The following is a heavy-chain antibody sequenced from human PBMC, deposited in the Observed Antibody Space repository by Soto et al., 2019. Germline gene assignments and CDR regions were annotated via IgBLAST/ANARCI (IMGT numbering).Heavy chain of an antibody. J-gene: IGHJ6*02. D-gene: IGHD6-13*01. Sequence: GASVKVSCKASGGTFSSYAISWVRQAPGQGLEWMGGIIPIFGTANYAQKFQGRVTITADKSTSTAYMELSSLRSEDTAVYYCARRSIIAAAGTAWYGMDVWGQGTTVTSP. CDR1: GGTFSSYA. CDR3: ARRSIIAAAGTAWYGMDV. V-gene: IGHV1-69*06. CDR2: IIPIFGTA.